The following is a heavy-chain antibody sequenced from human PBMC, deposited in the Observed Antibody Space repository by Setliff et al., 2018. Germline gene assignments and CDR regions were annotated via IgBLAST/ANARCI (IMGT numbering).Heavy chain of an antibody. Sequence: TLSLTCTVSGGSISSGSNYWSWIRQPAGRGLEWIGHIDPSGNTNYHPSLKSRVTISGDTSRNQFSLKLTSVTAADTAVYFCARSLGSGSYYNSRPFYSDYWGQGTLVTVSS. D-gene: IGHD3-10*01. CDR2: IDPSGNT. J-gene: IGHJ4*02. CDR3: ARSLGSGSYYNSRPFYSDY. CDR1: GGSISSGSNY. V-gene: IGHV4-61*09.